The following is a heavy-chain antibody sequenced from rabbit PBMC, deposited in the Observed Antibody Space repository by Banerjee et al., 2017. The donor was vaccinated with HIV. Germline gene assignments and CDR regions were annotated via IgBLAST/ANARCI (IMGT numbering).Heavy chain of an antibody. V-gene: IGHV1S7*01. J-gene: IGHJ6*01. CDR2: IDPVFGST. Sequence: QLKESGGGLVQPGGSLKLSCKASGFAFSSYYMSWVRQAPGKGLEWIGYIDPVFGSTSYATWVNGRFTIANNNAQNTVDLKMTSLTAADTATYFCARGGPSGYGGYGYITEGYRLWGPGTLVTVS. CDR1: GFAFSSYY. CDR3: ARGGPSGYGGYGYITEGYRL. D-gene: IGHD6-1*01.